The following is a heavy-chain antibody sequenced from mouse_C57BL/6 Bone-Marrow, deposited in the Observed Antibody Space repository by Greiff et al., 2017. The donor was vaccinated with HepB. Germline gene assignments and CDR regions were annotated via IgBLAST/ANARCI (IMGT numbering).Heavy chain of an antibody. CDR1: GFTFSDYY. J-gene: IGHJ1*03. CDR3: AREGLWYFDV. CDR2: INYDGSST. D-gene: IGHD2-13*01. Sequence: EVKVVESEGGLVQPGSSMKLSCTASGFTFSDYYMAWVRQVPEKGLEWVANINYDGSSTYYLDSLKSRFIISRDNAKNILYLQMSSLKSEDTATYYCAREGLWYFDVWGTGTTVTVSS. V-gene: IGHV5-16*01.